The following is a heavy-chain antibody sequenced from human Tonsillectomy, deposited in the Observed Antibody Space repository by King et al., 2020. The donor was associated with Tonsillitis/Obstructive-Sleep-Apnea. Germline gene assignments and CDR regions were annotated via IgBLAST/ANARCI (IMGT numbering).Heavy chain of an antibody. CDR3: ARAISTITQDAFDI. V-gene: IGHV1-69*01. D-gene: IGHD5/OR15-5a*01. Sequence: VQLEQSGAEVKKPGSSVKVSCKASGGTFSTYAISWVRQAPGQGLEWMGGIIPIFGTTNYAQKFQGRVTITAEVSTTTTSMYLSSLRSEDTAVFYCARAISTITQDAFDIWGQGTMVTVSS. CDR1: GGTFSTYA. CDR2: IIPIFGTT. J-gene: IGHJ3*02.